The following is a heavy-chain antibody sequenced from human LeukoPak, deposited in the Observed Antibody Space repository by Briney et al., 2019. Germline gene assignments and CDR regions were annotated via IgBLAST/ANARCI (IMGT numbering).Heavy chain of an antibody. V-gene: IGHV3-48*03. D-gene: IGHD5-18*01. CDR2: ISNGDKDT. CDR1: GFSFRSFK. CDR3: AREGLGYGDFDY. J-gene: IGHJ4*02. Sequence: GGSLRLSCAASGFSFRSFKMTWVRQAPGKGLEWVSYISNGDKDTNYADSVKGRFTISRDNAKNSLYLQMNSLRAEDTAVYYCAREGLGYGDFDYWGQGTLVTVSS.